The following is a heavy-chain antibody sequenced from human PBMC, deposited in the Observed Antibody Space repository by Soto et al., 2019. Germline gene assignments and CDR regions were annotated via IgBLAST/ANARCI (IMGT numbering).Heavy chain of an antibody. Sequence: ASVKVSCKASGYTFTSYAMHWVRQAPGQRLEWMGWINAGNGNTKYSQKFQGRVTITRDTSASTAYMELSSLRSEDTAVYYCARGVYYYDSSGYYLWYNWFDPWG. J-gene: IGHJ5*02. CDR3: ARGVYYYDSSGYYLWYNWFDP. CDR1: GYTFTSYA. D-gene: IGHD3-22*01. CDR2: INAGNGNT. V-gene: IGHV1-3*01.